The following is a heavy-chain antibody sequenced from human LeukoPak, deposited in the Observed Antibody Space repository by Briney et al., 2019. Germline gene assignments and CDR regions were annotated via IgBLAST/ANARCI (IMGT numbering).Heavy chain of an antibody. CDR3: AREGYRVHWYARVADY. D-gene: IGHD6-13*01. V-gene: IGHV4-34*01. Sequence: SETLSLTCAVYGGSFSGYYWGWIRRPPGKGLEWIGSIYYSGSTYYKPSLKSRVTISVDTSKNQFSLKLNSMTAADTAVYYCAREGYRVHWYARVADYWGQGILVTVSS. CDR1: GGSFSGYY. J-gene: IGHJ4*02. CDR2: IYYSGST.